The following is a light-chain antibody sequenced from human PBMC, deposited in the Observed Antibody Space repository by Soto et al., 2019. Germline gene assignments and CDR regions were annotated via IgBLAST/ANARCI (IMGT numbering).Light chain of an antibody. CDR1: SSDVGGYEY. Sequence: QSVLAQPRSVSGSPGQSVTISCTGTSSDVGGYEYVSWYQQYPGKAPKLMIYAVTRRPSGVPDRFSGSKSGNTASLTISGLQAEDEADYYCCSYAGSYTWVFGGGTKVTVL. CDR2: AVT. J-gene: IGLJ3*02. CDR3: CSYAGSYTWV. V-gene: IGLV2-11*01.